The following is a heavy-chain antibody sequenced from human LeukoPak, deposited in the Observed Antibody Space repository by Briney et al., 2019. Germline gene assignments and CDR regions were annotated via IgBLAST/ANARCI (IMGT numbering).Heavy chain of an antibody. CDR2: ISGSGGST. Sequence: GGSLRLSCAASGFTFSSYAVSWVRQAPGKGLEWVSSISGSGGSTYSAYSVKGRFTISRDNSKNTLYLQMNSLRAEDTALYYCAKDRSCTNDIRHGDFDYWGQGTLVTVSS. CDR1: GFTFSSYA. V-gene: IGHV3-23*01. D-gene: IGHD2-8*01. CDR3: AKDRSCTNDIRHGDFDY. J-gene: IGHJ4*02.